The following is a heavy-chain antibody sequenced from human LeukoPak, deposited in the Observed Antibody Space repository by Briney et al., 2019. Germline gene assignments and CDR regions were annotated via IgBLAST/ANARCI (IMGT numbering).Heavy chain of an antibody. V-gene: IGHV3-7*01. CDR1: GFSFSTYW. Sequence: GGSLRLSCVASGFSFSTYWMSWVRQAPGKGLEWVANIKEDGSEKYYVDSVKGRFTMSRDNAKNSVYLQMNSLRAEDTAVYYCAKSARGYYGSGSPIDYWGQGTLVTVSS. CDR2: IKEDGSEK. D-gene: IGHD3-10*01. J-gene: IGHJ4*02. CDR3: AKSARGYYGSGSPIDY.